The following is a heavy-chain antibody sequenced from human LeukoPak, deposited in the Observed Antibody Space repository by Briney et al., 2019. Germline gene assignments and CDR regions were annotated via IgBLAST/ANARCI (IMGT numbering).Heavy chain of an antibody. CDR2: IYYSGST. J-gene: IGHJ3*02. Sequence: SETLSLTCTVSGGSVSSYYWSWIRQPPGKGLEWIGYIYYSGSTNYNPSLKSRVTISVDTSKNHFSLKLSSVTAADTAVYYCARRPLKGVYSSGAFDIWGQGTMVTVSS. V-gene: IGHV4-59*08. CDR3: ARRPLKGVYSSGAFDI. CDR1: GGSVSSYY. D-gene: IGHD5-18*01.